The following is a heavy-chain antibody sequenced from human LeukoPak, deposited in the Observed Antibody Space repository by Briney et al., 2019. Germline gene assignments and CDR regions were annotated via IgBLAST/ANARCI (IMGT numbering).Heavy chain of an antibody. CDR2: IYHSGST. Sequence: SETLSLTCPVSGYSISSGYYWGWIRQPPGKGLEWIGSIYHSGSTYYNPSPKSRVTISVDTSKNQFSLKLSSGTAAETAVYYCARVSSGSYVLGYWGQGTLVTVSS. CDR3: ARVSSGSYVLGY. CDR1: GYSISSGYY. J-gene: IGHJ4*02. D-gene: IGHD1-26*01. V-gene: IGHV4-38-2*02.